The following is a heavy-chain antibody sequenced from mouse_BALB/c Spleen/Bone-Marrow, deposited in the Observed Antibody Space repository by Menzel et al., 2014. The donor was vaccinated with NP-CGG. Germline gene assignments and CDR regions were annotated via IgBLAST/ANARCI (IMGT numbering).Heavy chain of an antibody. Sequence: VQLQQSGPGLVAPSQSLSITCTVSGFTLTGYGVNWVRQPPGKGLEWLGMIWGDGSTDYNSALKSRLSISKDNSKSRVFLKMNSLQTDDTARYYCARDRYDGAMDYWGQGTSVTVSS. J-gene: IGHJ4*01. CDR2: IWGDGST. D-gene: IGHD2-14*01. CDR3: ARDRYDGAMDY. CDR1: GFTLTGYG. V-gene: IGHV2-6-7*01.